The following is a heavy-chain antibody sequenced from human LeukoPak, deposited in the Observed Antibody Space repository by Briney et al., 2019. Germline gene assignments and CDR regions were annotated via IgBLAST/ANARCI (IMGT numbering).Heavy chain of an antibody. CDR1: GYTFTGYY. CDR3: ASESIAVAGTAC. CDR2: INPNSGGT. D-gene: IGHD6-19*01. J-gene: IGHJ4*02. Sequence: APVKVSCKASGYTFTGYYMHWVRQAPGQGLEWMGRINPNSGGTNYAQKFQGRVTMTRDTSISTAYMELSRLRSDDTAVYYCASESIAVAGTACWGQGTLVTVSS. V-gene: IGHV1-2*06.